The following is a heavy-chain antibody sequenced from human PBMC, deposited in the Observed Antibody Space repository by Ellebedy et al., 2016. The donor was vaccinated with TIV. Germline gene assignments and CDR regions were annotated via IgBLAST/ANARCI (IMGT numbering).Heavy chain of an antibody. Sequence: GESLKISCAASGFSFNSYWMSWVRQAPGKGLEWVANINQGGSLKYYVDSVRGRFTISRDNAKNSLFLQMNSLRAEDTAVYYCATDGSYGDYRSPAHAFVFWGQGTMVGVAS. CDR1: GFSFNSYW. CDR3: ATDGSYGDYRSPAHAFVF. J-gene: IGHJ3*01. CDR2: INQGGSLK. V-gene: IGHV3-7*01. D-gene: IGHD3-10*01.